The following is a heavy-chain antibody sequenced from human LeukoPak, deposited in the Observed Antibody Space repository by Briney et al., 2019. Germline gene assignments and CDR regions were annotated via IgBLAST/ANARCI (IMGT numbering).Heavy chain of an antibody. CDR1: GGSISSSNC. V-gene: IGHV4-4*02. Sequence: SETLSLTCAVSGGSISSSNCWSWFRQPPGKGLEWIGEIYHSESTNYNPSLKSRVTISVDKSKNQFSLKLSSVTAADTAVYYCARAPGYSGYGFFDYWGQGTLVTVSS. CDR3: ARAPGYSGYGFFDY. D-gene: IGHD5-12*01. J-gene: IGHJ4*02. CDR2: IYHSEST.